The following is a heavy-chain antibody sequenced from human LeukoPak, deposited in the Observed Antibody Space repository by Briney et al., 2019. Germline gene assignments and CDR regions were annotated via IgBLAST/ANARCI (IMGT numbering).Heavy chain of an antibody. J-gene: IGHJ4*02. CDR2: ISASGIST. D-gene: IGHD3-10*01. V-gene: IGHV3-23*01. CDR1: GFTFSNYA. CDR3: AKPYASGSYYVYYFDY. Sequence: GGSLRLSCAASGFTFSNYAMSWVRQAPGKGLEWVSGISASGISTYYADSVKGRFTISRDSSKNTLYLQMNSLRAEDTAVYYCAKPYASGSYYVYYFDYWGQRTLVTVSS.